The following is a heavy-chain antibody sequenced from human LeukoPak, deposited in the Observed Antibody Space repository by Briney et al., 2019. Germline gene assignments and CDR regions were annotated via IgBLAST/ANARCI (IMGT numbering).Heavy chain of an antibody. CDR2: IYSGGST. CDR3: ARDLKQLVPPYYYYYMDV. J-gene: IGHJ6*03. D-gene: IGHD6-13*01. Sequence: GGFLRLSCAASGFTVSSNYVSWVRQAPGKGLEWVSVIYSGGSTYYADSVKGRFSISRDNSKNTLYLQMNSLRAEDTAVYYCARDLKQLVPPYYYYYMDVWGKGTTVTVSS. CDR1: GFTVSSNY. V-gene: IGHV3-53*01.